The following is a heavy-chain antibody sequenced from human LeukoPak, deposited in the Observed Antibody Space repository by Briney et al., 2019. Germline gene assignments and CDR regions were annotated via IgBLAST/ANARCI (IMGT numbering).Heavy chain of an antibody. CDR2: IVVGSGNT. V-gene: IGHV1-58*01. CDR3: AASSLHTSFDY. CDR1: GFTFTSSA. J-gene: IGHJ4*02. D-gene: IGHD1-26*01. Sequence: ASVKVSCKASGFTFTSSAVQWVRQARGQRLEWIGWIVVGSGNTNYAQKFQERVTITRDMSTSTAYLELSSLRSEDTAVYYCAASSLHTSFDYWGQGTLVTVSS.